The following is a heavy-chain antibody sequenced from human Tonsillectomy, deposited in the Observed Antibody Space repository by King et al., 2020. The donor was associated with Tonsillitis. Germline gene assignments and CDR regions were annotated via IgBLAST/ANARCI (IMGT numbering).Heavy chain of an antibody. Sequence: LQLQESGSGLVKPSQTLSLTCAVSGGSISSGGYSWSWIRQPPGKGLEWIGYIYHRESPYYNPSLKSRVTISVDRSKNHPSLNLPSVTAADTAVYYCARDAGDYGMDVWGQGTTVTVSS. V-gene: IGHV4-30-2*01. CDR2: IYHRESP. CDR3: ARDAGDYGMDV. J-gene: IGHJ6*02. CDR1: GGSISSGGYS. D-gene: IGHD4-17*01.